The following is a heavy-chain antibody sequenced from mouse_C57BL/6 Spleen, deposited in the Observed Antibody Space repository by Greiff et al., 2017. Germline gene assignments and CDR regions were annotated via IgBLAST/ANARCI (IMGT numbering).Heavy chain of an antibody. CDR3: ARRGNYGFDY. D-gene: IGHD2-1*01. J-gene: IGHJ2*01. V-gene: IGHV1-80*01. Sequence: QVQLQQSGAELVKPGASVKISCKASGYAFSSYWMNWVKQRPGKGLEWIGQIYPGDGDTNFNGKFEGKATLTADKSSSTAYMQLSSLTSEDTAVYFCARRGNYGFDYWGQGTTLTVSS. CDR2: IYPGDGDT. CDR1: GYAFSSYW.